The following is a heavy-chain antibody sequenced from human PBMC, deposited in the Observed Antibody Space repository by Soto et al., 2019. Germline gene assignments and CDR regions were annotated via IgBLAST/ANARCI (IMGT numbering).Heavy chain of an antibody. CDR1: GGSISSYY. V-gene: IGHV4-59*01. J-gene: IGHJ4*02. CDR2: IYYSGST. D-gene: IGHD3-10*01. Sequence: SETLSLTCTVSGGSISSYYWSWIRQPPGKGLEWIGYIYYSGSTNYNPSLKSRVTISVDTSKNQFSLKLSSVTAADTAVYYCARVHGSGSFDYWGQGTLVTSPQ. CDR3: ARVHGSGSFDY.